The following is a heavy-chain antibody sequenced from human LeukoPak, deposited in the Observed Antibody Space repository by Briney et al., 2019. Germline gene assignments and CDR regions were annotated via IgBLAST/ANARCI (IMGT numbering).Heavy chain of an antibody. V-gene: IGHV1-24*01. CDR2: FDPEDGET. CDR3: AIGVVRGVITKNPRGDAFDI. CDR1: GYTLTELS. D-gene: IGHD3-10*01. Sequence: ASVKVSCRVSGYTLTELSMHWVRQAPGKGLEWMGGFDPEDGETIYAQKFQGRVTMTEDTSTDTAYMELSSLRSEDTAVYYCAIGVVRGVITKNPRGDAFDIWGQGTMVTVSS. J-gene: IGHJ3*02.